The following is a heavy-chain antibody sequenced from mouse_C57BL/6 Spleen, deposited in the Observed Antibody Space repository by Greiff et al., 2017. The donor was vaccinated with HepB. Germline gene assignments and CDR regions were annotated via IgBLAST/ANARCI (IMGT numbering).Heavy chain of an antibody. J-gene: IGHJ4*01. CDR3: ARDYDYDGDAMDY. D-gene: IGHD2-4*01. Sequence: VQLKESGGGLVKPGGSLKLSCAASGFTFSSYAMSWVRQTPEKRLEWVATISDGGSYTYYPDNVKGRFTISRDNAKNNLYLQMSHLKSEDTAMYYCARDYDYDGDAMDYWGQGTSVTVSS. CDR2: ISDGGSYT. V-gene: IGHV5-4*01. CDR1: GFTFSSYA.